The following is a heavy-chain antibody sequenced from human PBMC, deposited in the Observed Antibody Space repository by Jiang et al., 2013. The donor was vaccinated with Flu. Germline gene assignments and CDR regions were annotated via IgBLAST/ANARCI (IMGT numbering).Heavy chain of an antibody. CDR3: AKVQTSAVIRAAWAWMH. CDR1: GFTFSSFA. Sequence: QLLESGGDLVQPGGSLRLSCAASGFTFSSFAMSWVRQAPGKGLQWVSTITGSGDSTYYAASVFGRFTISRDNSRNTLSLQMDSLRAEDTAVYYCAKVQTSAVIRAAWAWMHWGRGTLVTVSP. J-gene: IGHJ4*02. CDR2: ITGSGDST. V-gene: IGHV3-23*01. D-gene: IGHD2-2*01.